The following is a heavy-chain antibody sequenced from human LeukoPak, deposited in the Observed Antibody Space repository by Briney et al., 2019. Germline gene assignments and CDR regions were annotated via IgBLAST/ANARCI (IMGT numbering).Heavy chain of an antibody. D-gene: IGHD6-13*01. Sequence: GSVKVSCKASGYTFTGYYMHWVRQAPGQGLEWMGWINPKNGATKYAQKFQGRVTMTRDTSISTAYMELSRLRSDDTAVYYCARSGSSWYGSIYYYYYMDVWGKGTTVTISS. J-gene: IGHJ6*03. CDR1: GYTFTGYY. CDR2: INPKNGAT. CDR3: ARSGSSWYGSIYYYYYMDV. V-gene: IGHV1-2*02.